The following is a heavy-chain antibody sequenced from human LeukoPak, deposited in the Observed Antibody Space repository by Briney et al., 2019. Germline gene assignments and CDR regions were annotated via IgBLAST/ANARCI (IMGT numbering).Heavy chain of an antibody. V-gene: IGHV4-59*08. CDR2: IYYSGST. J-gene: IGHJ4*02. D-gene: IGHD7-27*01. Sequence: SETLSLTCTVSGGSISTYYWSWIRQPPGKGLEWIGYIYYSGSTNYNPSLKSRVTISVDTSKNQFSLELSSVTAADTAVYYCTRHLRTFWGIDYWGQXTLXXVSS. CDR3: TRHLRTFWGIDY. CDR1: GGSISTYY.